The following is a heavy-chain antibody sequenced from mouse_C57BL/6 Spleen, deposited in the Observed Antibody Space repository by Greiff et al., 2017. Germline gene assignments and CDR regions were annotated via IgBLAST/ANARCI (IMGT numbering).Heavy chain of an antibody. D-gene: IGHD2-10*02. Sequence: EVQLKESGPVLVKPGASVKMSCKASGYTFTDYYMNWVKQSHGKSLEWIGVINPYNGGTSYNQKFKGKATLTVDKSSSTAYMELNSLTSEDSAVYYCARKYDYYAIDYWGQGTAVTVSA. J-gene: IGHJ4*01. CDR2: INPYNGGT. CDR3: ARKYDYYAIDY. V-gene: IGHV1-19*01. CDR1: GYTFTDYY.